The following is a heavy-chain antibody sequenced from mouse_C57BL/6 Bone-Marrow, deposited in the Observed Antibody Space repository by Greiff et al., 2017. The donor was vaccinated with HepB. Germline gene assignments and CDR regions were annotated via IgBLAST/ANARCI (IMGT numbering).Heavy chain of an antibody. CDR3: ARGRGTTRFAY. J-gene: IGHJ3*01. D-gene: IGHD1-1*01. Sequence: EVQLQQSGPVLVKPGASVKMSCKASGYTFTDYYMNWVKQSHGKSLEWIGVINPYNGGTSYNQKFKGKATLTVDKSSSTAYMELNSLTSEDSAVYYCARGRGTTRFAYWGQGTLVTVSA. CDR2: INPYNGGT. CDR1: GYTFTDYY. V-gene: IGHV1-19*01.